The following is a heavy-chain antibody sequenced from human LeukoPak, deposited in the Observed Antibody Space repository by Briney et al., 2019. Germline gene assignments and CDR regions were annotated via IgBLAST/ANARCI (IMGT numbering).Heavy chain of an antibody. CDR3: VRDRYYGMDV. CDR2: IKSDGIST. V-gene: IGHV3-74*01. CDR1: GFSFSSYW. J-gene: IGHJ6*02. Sequence: GGSLRLSCAASGFSFSSYWMHWVRQAPGKGLVWVSRIKSDGISTTYADSVKGRFTISSDNAKNTLYLQMNSLRAEDTAVYYCVRDRYYGMDVWGQGTTVTVFS.